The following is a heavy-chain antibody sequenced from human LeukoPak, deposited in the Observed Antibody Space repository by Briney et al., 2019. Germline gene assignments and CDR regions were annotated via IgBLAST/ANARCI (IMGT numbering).Heavy chain of an antibody. CDR1: GFSFSSYG. J-gene: IGHJ4*02. V-gene: IGHV3-30*02. D-gene: IGHD3-10*01. CDR3: ATTML. CDR2: IRFDGSDK. Sequence: PGGSLRLSCAASGFSFSSYGMHWVRQPPGKGLEWVSFIRFDGSDKYYADSVKGRFTISRDNSKNSLYLQMNSLRAEDTALYYCATTMLWGQGTLVTVSS.